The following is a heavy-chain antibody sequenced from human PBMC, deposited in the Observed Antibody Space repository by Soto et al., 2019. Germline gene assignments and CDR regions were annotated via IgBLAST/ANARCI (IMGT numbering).Heavy chain of an antibody. Sequence: QVQLQESGPGLVKPSETLSLTCTVSGRSVSSGSYYWSWIRQPPGKGLEWIGYIYYSGSTNYNPSQKSRGTISVDTSKNQFSLKLSAVTAADTAVYYCARGEGLSGYDYVWGSYRLPPDYWGQGTLVTVSS. CDR3: ARGEGLSGYDYVWGSYRLPPDY. CDR2: IYYSGST. CDR1: GRSVSSGSYY. V-gene: IGHV4-61*01. D-gene: IGHD3-16*02. J-gene: IGHJ4*02.